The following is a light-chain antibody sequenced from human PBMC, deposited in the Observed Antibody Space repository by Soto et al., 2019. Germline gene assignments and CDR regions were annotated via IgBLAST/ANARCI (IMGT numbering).Light chain of an antibody. J-gene: IGKJ4*01. CDR2: ATS. CDR1: QSVGSSY. CDR3: QHRSNWPLT. Sequence: EIVLTQSPGTLSLSPGERATLSCRASQSVGSSYLAWYQQKPGQAPRLLIYATSSRSTAIPDRFSGSGSGTDFTLTISSLEPEDFAVYYCQHRSNWPLTFGGGTKVDIK. V-gene: IGKV3D-20*02.